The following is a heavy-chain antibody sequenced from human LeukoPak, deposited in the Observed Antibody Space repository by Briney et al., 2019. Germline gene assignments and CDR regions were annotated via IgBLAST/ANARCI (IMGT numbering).Heavy chain of an antibody. Sequence: PGGSLTLSCAASGFTVSSNYMSWVRQAPGKGLEWVSVIYSGGSTYYADSVKGRFTISRDNSKNTLYLQMNSLRAEDTAVYYCARDLCGGDCYPAGAFDIWGQGTMVTVSS. J-gene: IGHJ3*02. V-gene: IGHV3-66*01. D-gene: IGHD2-21*02. CDR2: IYSGGST. CDR1: GFTVSSNY. CDR3: ARDLCGGDCYPAGAFDI.